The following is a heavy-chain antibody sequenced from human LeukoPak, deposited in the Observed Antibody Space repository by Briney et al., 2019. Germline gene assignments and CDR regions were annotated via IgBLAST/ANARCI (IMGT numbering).Heavy chain of an antibody. CDR1: GFTFSTYS. CDR2: ISSSSIYI. CDR3: ARAYSERYGLGYYYMDV. J-gene: IGHJ6*03. Sequence: GGSLRLSCAASGFTFSTYSMNWVRQAPGKGLEWVSSISSSSIYIYYADSVKGRFTISRDNAKKSLYLQMNSLRAEDTAVYYCARAYSERYGLGYYYMDVWDKGTTVTVSS. V-gene: IGHV3-21*01. D-gene: IGHD1-26*01.